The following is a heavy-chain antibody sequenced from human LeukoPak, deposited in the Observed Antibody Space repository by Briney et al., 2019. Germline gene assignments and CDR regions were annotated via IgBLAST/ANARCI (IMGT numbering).Heavy chain of an antibody. D-gene: IGHD3-22*01. Sequence: TSETLSLTCTVSGGSISSYYWSWIRQPPGKGLEWIGYIYYSGSTNYNPSLKSRVTISVDTSKNKFSLKLSSVTAADTAVYYCARLPYDSSGYYYVGAFDIWGQGTMVTVSS. CDR2: IYYSGST. CDR1: GGSISSYY. CDR3: ARLPYDSSGYYYVGAFDI. J-gene: IGHJ3*02. V-gene: IGHV4-59*01.